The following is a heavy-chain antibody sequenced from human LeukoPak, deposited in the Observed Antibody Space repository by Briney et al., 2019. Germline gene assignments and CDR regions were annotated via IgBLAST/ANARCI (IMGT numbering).Heavy chain of an antibody. CDR1: GFTFSNVW. CDR3: TTMNRHDAFDV. D-gene: IGHD1-14*01. Sequence: GGSLRLSCAASGFTFSNVWMTWVRQAPGKGLEWVGRIKSNAAGGTADYAAPVKGRFTIPRDDSKNTLFLQMNSLKTEDTAMYYCTTMNRHDAFDVWGQGTMVTVSS. J-gene: IGHJ3*01. V-gene: IGHV3-15*01. CDR2: IKSNAAGGTA.